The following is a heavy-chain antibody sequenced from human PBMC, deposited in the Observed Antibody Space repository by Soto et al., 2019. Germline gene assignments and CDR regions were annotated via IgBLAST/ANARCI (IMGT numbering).Heavy chain of an antibody. CDR1: GGRISSYY. D-gene: IGHD5-12*01. CDR3: ERVTEWLRSYNWFDP. CDR2: IYYSGST. Sequence: ESPALGGTDAGGRISSYYGCWIRQHPGKGLEWIGYIYYSGSTNYNPSLKSRVTISVDTSKNQFSLKLSSVTAAYTAVYYCERVTEWLRSYNWFDPWGQGTLVTGSS. V-gene: IGHV4-59*01. J-gene: IGHJ5*02.